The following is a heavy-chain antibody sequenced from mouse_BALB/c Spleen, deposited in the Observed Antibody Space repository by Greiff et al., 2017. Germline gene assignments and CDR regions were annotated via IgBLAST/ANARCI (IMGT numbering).Heavy chain of an antibody. Sequence: VQLQQSGPELVKPGASVKMSCKASGYTFTSYVMHWVKQKPGQGLEWIGYIKPYNDGTKYNENFKGKATLTSDKSTSTASMELSSLTSEDSAVYYCARALLAYWGQGTLVTVSA. J-gene: IGHJ3*01. CDR2: IKPYNDGT. CDR1: GYTFTSYV. CDR3: ARALLAY. V-gene: IGHV1-14*01.